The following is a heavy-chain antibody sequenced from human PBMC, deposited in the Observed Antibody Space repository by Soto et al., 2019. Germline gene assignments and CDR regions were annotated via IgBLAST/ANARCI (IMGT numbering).Heavy chain of an antibody. CDR2: IIPIFGTA. CDR1: GRTFSSYA. V-gene: IGHV1-69*06. Sequence: SVKVSSKASGRTFSSYAISWVRQAPGQGLECMGRIIPIFGTANYAQKFQGRVTITADKSTSTAYMELSSLRSEDTALYYCARGFRAAYSLRFEAWGEGTLVTVSS. CDR3: ARGFRAAYSLRFEA. J-gene: IGHJ5*02. D-gene: IGHD1-26*01.